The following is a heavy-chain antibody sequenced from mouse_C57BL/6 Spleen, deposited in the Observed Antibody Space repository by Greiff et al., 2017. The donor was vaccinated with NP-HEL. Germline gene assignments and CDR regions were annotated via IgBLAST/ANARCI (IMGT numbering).Heavy chain of an antibody. CDR1: GFTFSDYY. V-gene: IGHV5-12*01. CDR3: ARQGYGYAMDY. D-gene: IGHD2-10*02. CDR2: ISNGGGST. J-gene: IGHJ4*01. Sequence: EVNVVESGGGLVQPGGSLKLSCAASGFTFSDYYMYWVRQTPEKRLEWVAYISNGGGSTYYPDTVKGRFTISRDNAKNTLYLQMSRLKSEDTAMYYCARQGYGYAMDYWGQGTSVTVSS.